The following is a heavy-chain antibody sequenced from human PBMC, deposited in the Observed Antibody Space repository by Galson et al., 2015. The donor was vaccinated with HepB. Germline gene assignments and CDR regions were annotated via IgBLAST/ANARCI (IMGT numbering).Heavy chain of an antibody. V-gene: IGHV1-24*01. J-gene: IGHJ5*02. Sequence: SCKVSGYTLTELSMHWVRQAPGKGLEWMGGFDPEDGETIYAQKFQGRVTMTEDTSTDTAYMELSSLRSEDTAVYYCATGLWFGELIWFDPWGQGTLVTVSS. CDR1: GYTLTELS. D-gene: IGHD3-10*01. CDR3: ATGLWFGELIWFDP. CDR2: FDPEDGET.